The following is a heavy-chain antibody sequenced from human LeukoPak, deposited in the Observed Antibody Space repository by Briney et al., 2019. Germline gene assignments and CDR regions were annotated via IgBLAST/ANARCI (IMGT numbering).Heavy chain of an antibody. CDR2: IYHSGST. D-gene: IGHD3-22*01. Sequence: SQTLSLTCAVSGGSISSGGYSWSWIRQPPGKGLEWIGYIYHSGSTYYNPSLKSRVTISVDRSNNQFSLKLSSVTAADTAVYYCARATYYYDSSGYSKPNWFDPWGQGTLVTVSS. V-gene: IGHV4-30-2*01. J-gene: IGHJ5*02. CDR1: GGSISSGGYS. CDR3: ARATYYYDSSGYSKPNWFDP.